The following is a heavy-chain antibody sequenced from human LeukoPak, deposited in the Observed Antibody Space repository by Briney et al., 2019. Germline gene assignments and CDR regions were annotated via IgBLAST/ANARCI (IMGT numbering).Heavy chain of an antibody. CDR3: ARSTGWLNGH. CDR2: TYYRSKWYN. Sequence: SQTLSLTCAISGDSVSSRSAAWSWIRQSPSRDLEWLGRTYYRSKWYNDYAISVKSRITINPDTSKNQFSLQLNSVTPEDTAVYYCARSTGWLNGHWGQGTLVTVSS. CDR1: GDSVSSRSAA. J-gene: IGHJ4*02. D-gene: IGHD2-8*02. V-gene: IGHV6-1*01.